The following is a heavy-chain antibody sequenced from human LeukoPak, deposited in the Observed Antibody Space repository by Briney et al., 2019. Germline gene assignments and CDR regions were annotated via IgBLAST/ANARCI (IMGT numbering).Heavy chain of an antibody. CDR1: GFTFSSYS. Sequence: PGGSLRLSCAASGFTFSSYSMNWVRQAPGKGLEWVSSISSSSSYIYYADSVKGRFTISRDNAKNSLYLQMNSLRAEDTAAYYCARDPSPSTVTTHFDYWGQGTLVTVSS. D-gene: IGHD4-17*01. V-gene: IGHV3-21*01. CDR3: ARDPSPSTVTTHFDY. J-gene: IGHJ4*02. CDR2: ISSSSSYI.